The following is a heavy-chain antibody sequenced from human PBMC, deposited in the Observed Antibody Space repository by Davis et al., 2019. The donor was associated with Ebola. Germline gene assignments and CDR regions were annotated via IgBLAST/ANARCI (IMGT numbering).Heavy chain of an antibody. CDR1: GFSFSTYG. CDR2: ISYDGINK. J-gene: IGHJ6*04. Sequence: PGGSLRLSCAASGFSFSTYGMHWVRQAPGKGLEWVAAISYDGINKYYADFVKGRFTISRDNSKNTLHLQMNSLRTEDTAVYYCARDGPERALEVWGKGTTVTVSS. V-gene: IGHV3-30-3*01. D-gene: IGHD1-1*01. CDR3: ARDGPERALEV.